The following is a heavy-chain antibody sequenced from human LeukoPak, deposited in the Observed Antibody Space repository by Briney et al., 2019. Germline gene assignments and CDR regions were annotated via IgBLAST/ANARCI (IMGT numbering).Heavy chain of an antibody. D-gene: IGHD3-3*01. CDR3: ARATLSGYPDS. J-gene: IGHJ4*02. V-gene: IGHV3-53*01. Sequence: GGSLRLSCAASGFTVSSNYMSWVRQAPGKGLEWVSIIYSGGSTFYADSVKGRFTISRDNSKNTLYLQMNSLRAEDTAVYYCARATLSGYPDSWGQGTLVIVFS. CDR2: IYSGGST. CDR1: GFTVSSNY.